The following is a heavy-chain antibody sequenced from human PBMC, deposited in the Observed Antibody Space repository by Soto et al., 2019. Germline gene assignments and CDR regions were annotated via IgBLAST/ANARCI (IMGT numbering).Heavy chain of an antibody. V-gene: IGHV4-31*03. D-gene: IGHD6-13*01. J-gene: IGHJ4*02. CDR1: GGSISSGGYY. CDR3: ARDGSWYSSSWYFDY. CDR2: IYYSGST. Sequence: QVQLQESGPGLVKPSQTLSLTCTVSGGSISSGGYYWSWIRQHPGKGLEWIGYIYYSGSTYYNPSLKSRGTISVDTSKNQFSRKLSSVTAADTAVYYCARDGSWYSSSWYFDYWGQGTLVSVSS.